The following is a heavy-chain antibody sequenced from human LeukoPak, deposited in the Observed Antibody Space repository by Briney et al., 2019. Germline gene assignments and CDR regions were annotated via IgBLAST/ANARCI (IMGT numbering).Heavy chain of an antibody. V-gene: IGHV3-48*01. CDR3: ARRGDTPMIGDH. D-gene: IGHD5-18*01. J-gene: IGHJ4*02. Sequence: GGSLRLSCAASGFTFSSYGMNWVRQAPGKGLERLSYLSNTGNIHYAQSVKGRFTISRDNAKNSLYLQMDGLRVEDTAVYYCARRGDTPMIGDHWGQGILVTVAS. CDR2: LSNTGNI. CDR1: GFTFSSYG.